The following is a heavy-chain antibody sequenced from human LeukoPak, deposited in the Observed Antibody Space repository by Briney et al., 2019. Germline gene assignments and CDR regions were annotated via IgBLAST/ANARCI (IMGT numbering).Heavy chain of an antibody. V-gene: IGHV1-69*05. Sequence: GASVKVSCKASGGAFSSYAISWVRQAPGQGVEWMGGIIPIFDTTNYAQKFQGRVTITTDESTSTAYMELSSLRSEDTAVYFCASGSRGYYGDYWGQGTLVTVSS. D-gene: IGHD3-22*01. CDR3: ASGSRGYYGDY. CDR1: GGAFSSYA. J-gene: IGHJ4*02. CDR2: IIPIFDTT.